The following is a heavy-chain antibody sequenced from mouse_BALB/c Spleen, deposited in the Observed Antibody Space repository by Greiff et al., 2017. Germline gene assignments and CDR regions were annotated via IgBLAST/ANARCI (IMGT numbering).Heavy chain of an antibody. J-gene: IGHJ3*01. CDR2: IRLKSNNYST. CDR3: SRGGYYEYYYAMDY. CDR1: GFTFSNYW. Sequence: EVMLEESGGGLVQPGGSMKLSCVASGFTFSNYWMNWVRQAPEKGLEWVAEIRLKSNNYSTHYAESVKGRFTISSDDYKSSVYLQMNNLRAEDTGIYSCSRGGYYEYYYAMDYWGQGTLVTVSA. D-gene: IGHD1-1*02. V-gene: IGHV6-6*02.